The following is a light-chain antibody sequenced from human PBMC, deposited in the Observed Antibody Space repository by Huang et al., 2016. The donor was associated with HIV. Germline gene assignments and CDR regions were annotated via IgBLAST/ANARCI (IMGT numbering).Light chain of an antibody. J-gene: IGKJ3*01. V-gene: IGKV3-15*01. Sequence: EIVMTQSPATLSVSPGKRATLSCRASQRVSSNLAWYQQKPGQAPRLLIYDASTKAPGIPARFSGSGSGTDFTLTISSLQSEDFALYYCQQYHNWPFTFGPGTKV. CDR2: DAS. CDR3: QQYHNWPFT. CDR1: QRVSSN.